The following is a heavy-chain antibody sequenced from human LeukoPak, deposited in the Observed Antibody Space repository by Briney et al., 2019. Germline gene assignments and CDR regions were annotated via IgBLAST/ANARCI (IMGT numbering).Heavy chain of an antibody. CDR2: IYYSGST. V-gene: IGHV4-61*01. Sequence: SETLSPTCTVSGGSVSSGSYYWSWIRQPPGKGLEWIGYIYYSGSTNYNPSLKSRVTISVDTSKNQFSLKLSSVTAADTAVYYCARVPSPGGWFDPWGQGTLVTVSS. CDR1: GGSVSSGSYY. J-gene: IGHJ5*02. CDR3: ARVPSPGGWFDP. D-gene: IGHD1-14*01.